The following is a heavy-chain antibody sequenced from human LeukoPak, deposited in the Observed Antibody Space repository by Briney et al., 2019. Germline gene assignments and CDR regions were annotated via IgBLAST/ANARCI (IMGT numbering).Heavy chain of an antibody. CDR2: IIPIFGTA. Sequence: ASVKVSCKASGGTFSSYAISWVRQAPGQGLEWMGGIIPIFGTANYAQKFQGRVTITADESTSTAYMELSSLRSEDTAVYYCARDLGYGDLTNHYYYYGMDVWGKGTTVTVSS. J-gene: IGHJ6*04. CDR1: GGTFSSYA. CDR3: ARDLGYGDLTNHYYYYGMDV. D-gene: IGHD4-17*01. V-gene: IGHV1-69*13.